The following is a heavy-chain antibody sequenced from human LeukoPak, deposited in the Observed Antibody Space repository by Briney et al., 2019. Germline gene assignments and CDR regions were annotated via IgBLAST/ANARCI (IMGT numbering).Heavy chain of an antibody. D-gene: IGHD5/OR15-5a*01. CDR2: INHSGST. Sequence: SETLSLTCAVYGGSFSGYYWSWIRQPPGKGLEWIGEINHSGSTNYNPSLKSRVTISVDTSKNQFSLKLSSVTAADTAVYYCARHASTISPRYYGMDVWGHGTTVTVSS. CDR1: GGSFSGYY. V-gene: IGHV4-34*01. CDR3: ARHASTISPRYYGMDV. J-gene: IGHJ6*02.